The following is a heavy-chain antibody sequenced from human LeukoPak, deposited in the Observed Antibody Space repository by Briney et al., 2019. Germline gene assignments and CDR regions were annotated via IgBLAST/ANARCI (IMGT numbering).Heavy chain of an antibody. J-gene: IGHJ5*02. CDR1: GYTFASYG. CDR2: ISVYSGNT. CDR3: ARDGWSLGP. D-gene: IGHD2-8*01. Sequence: GASVKVSCKASGYTFASYGVSWVRQAPGQGPEWMAWISVYSGNTEYAQKFQDRVTLTADTSTSTVSMELRSLTSDDTAIYYCARDGWSLGPWGQGTLVTVSS. V-gene: IGHV1-18*01.